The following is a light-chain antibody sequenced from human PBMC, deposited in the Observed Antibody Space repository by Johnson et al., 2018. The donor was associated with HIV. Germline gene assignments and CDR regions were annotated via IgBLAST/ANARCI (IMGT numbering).Light chain of an antibody. J-gene: IGLJ1*01. CDR3: GTWDSSLRVGF. CDR1: SSNIENYF. CDR2: EDN. V-gene: IGLV1-51*02. Sequence: QSVLTQPPSVSAAPGQRVNISCSGNSSNIENYFVSWYQQLPGAAPRLVIYEDNKRPSGIPDLFSGSKSGTSATLGITGLQTGDEADYYCGTWDSSLRVGFFGTGTKVTVL.